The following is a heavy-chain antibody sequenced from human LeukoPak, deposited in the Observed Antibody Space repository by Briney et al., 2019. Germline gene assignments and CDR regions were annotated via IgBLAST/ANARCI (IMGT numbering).Heavy chain of an antibody. Sequence: PGWSLRLSCAASGFTFSSYAMSLVRQAPGKGLEWVSAISGSGGSTYYADSVKGRFTISRDNSKNTLYLQMNSLRAEDTAVYYCAKDPGGYSYGSFDYWGQGTLVTVSS. CDR3: AKDPGGYSYGSFDY. D-gene: IGHD5-18*01. J-gene: IGHJ4*02. CDR1: GFTFSSYA. V-gene: IGHV3-23*01. CDR2: ISGSGGST.